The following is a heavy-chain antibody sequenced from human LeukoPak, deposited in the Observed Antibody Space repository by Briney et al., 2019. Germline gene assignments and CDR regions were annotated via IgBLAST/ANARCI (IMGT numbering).Heavy chain of an antibody. CDR2: INHSGST. D-gene: IGHD3-10*01. J-gene: IGHJ4*02. Sequence: SETLSLTCAVYGGSFSGYYWSWIRQPPGKGLEWIGEINHSGSTNYNPSLKSRVTISVDTSKNQFSLKLSSVTAADTAVYYCARGQKMVPFDYWGQGALVTVSS. CDR1: GGSFSGYY. CDR3: ARGQKMVPFDY. V-gene: IGHV4-34*01.